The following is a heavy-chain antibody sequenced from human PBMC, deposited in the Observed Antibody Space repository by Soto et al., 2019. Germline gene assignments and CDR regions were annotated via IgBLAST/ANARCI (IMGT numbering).Heavy chain of an antibody. CDR3: ARPERGYDSFGYYYGMDV. V-gene: IGHV3-48*03. CDR1: GFTFSSYE. CDR2: ISSSGSTI. J-gene: IGHJ6*02. D-gene: IGHD5-12*01. Sequence: EVQLVESGGGLVQPGGSLRLSCAASGFTFSSYEMNWVRQAPGKGLEWVSYISSSGSTIYYADSVKGRFTISRDNAKNSLYLQMNSLRAEDTAVYYCARPERGYDSFGYYYGMDVWGQGTTVTVSS.